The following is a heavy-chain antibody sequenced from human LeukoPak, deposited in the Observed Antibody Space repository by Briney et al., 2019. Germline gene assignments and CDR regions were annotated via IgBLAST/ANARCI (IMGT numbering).Heavy chain of an antibody. CDR2: IIPIFGTA. D-gene: IGHD5-18*01. CDR3: ASPNPQYSYGSYFDY. J-gene: IGHJ4*02. V-gene: IGHV1-69*01. Sequence: SVKVSCKASGGTFSSYAISWVRQAPGQGLEWMGGIIPIFGTANYAQKFQGRVTITADESTSTAYMELSSLRSEDTAVYYCASPNPQYSYGSYFDYWGQGTLVTVSS. CDR1: GGTFSSYA.